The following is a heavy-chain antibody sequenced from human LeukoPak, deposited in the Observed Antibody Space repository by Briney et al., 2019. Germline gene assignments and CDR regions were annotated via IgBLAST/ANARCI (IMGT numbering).Heavy chain of an antibody. CDR3: AREWYCSSTSCHYYFEY. D-gene: IGHD2-2*01. Sequence: SETLSLTCAVSGYSISGGYYWGWSRQPPGKGLEWIGSMHHSGKAYYNPSLRSRVTISLDTSKNQLSVNLISVTATDTAVYYCAREWYCSSTSCHYYFEYWGQGTLVTVSS. CDR1: GYSISGGYY. J-gene: IGHJ4*02. V-gene: IGHV4-38-2*02. CDR2: MHHSGKA.